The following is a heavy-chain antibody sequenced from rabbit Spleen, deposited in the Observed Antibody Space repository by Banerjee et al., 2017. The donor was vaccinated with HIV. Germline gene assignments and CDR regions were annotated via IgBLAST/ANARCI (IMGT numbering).Heavy chain of an antibody. Sequence: QEQLVESGGGLVQPEGSLTLTCKASGIDFTNYYINWVRQAPGKGLEWIGIIYAARGTTDYASWVNGRFTISSDNAQSTVDLKMTSLTAADTATYFCARDTGSSFSSYGMDLWGPGTLVTVS. CDR3: ARDTGSSFSSYGMDL. CDR2: IYAARGTT. J-gene: IGHJ6*01. CDR1: GIDFTNYY. D-gene: IGHD8-1*01. V-gene: IGHV1S47*01.